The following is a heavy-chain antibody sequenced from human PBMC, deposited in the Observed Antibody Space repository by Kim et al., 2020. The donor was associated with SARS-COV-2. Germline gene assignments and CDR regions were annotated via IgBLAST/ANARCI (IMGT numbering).Heavy chain of an antibody. J-gene: IGHJ5*02. CDR2: GSST. CDR3: VKPWSSDH. D-gene: IGHD1-26*01. Sequence: GSSTKYEDSVKRRFNISRHSPENTVYLQMSSLRAEDTAVYYCVKPWSSDHWGQGTLVTVSS. V-gene: IGHV3-64D*06.